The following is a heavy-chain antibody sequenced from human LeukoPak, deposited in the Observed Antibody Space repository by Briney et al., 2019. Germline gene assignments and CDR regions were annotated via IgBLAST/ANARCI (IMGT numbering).Heavy chain of an antibody. CDR1: GFTFSSYA. CDR3: ATRGYSYASMTDFDY. CDR2: ISGSGGNT. Sequence: GGSPRLSCAASGFTFSSYAMSWVRQAPGKGLEWVSAISGSGGNTYYADSVKGRFTISRDNSKNTLYLQMNSLRAEDTAVYYCATRGYSYASMTDFDYWGQGTLVTVSS. V-gene: IGHV3-23*01. D-gene: IGHD5-18*01. J-gene: IGHJ4*02.